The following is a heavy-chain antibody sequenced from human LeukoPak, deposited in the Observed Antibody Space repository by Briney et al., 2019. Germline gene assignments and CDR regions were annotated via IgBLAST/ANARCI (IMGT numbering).Heavy chain of an antibody. J-gene: IGHJ6*02. V-gene: IGHV1-18*01. CDR2: ISAYNGNT. D-gene: IGHD6-19*01. CDR3: AREGSGWSNYYGMDV. Sequence: ASVKVSCKASGYTFTSYGISWVRQAPGQGLEWMGWISAYNGNTNYAQKLQGRVTMTTDTSTSTAYMELRSLRSDDTAVYYCAREGSGWSNYYGMDVWGQGTTVTVSS. CDR1: GYTFTSYG.